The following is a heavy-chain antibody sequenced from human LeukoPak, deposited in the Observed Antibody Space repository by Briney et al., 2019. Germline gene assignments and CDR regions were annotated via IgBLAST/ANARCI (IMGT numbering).Heavy chain of an antibody. CDR3: ARGTVGALY. CDR1: GFTFSSYS. CDR2: ISSSSSYI. D-gene: IGHD1-26*01. Sequence: GGSLRLSCAASGFTFSSYSMNWVRQAPGKGLEWVSSISSSSSYICYADSVKGRFTISRDNAKNSLYLQMNSLRAEDTAVYYCARGTVGALYWGQGTLVTVSS. J-gene: IGHJ4*02. V-gene: IGHV3-21*01.